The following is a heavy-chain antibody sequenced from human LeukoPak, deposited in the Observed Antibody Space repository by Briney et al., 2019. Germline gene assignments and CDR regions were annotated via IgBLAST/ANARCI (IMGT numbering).Heavy chain of an antibody. Sequence: SETLSPTCTVSGGSISSYYWGWIRQPPGKGLEWIGSIYYSGSTYYNPSLKSRVTISVDTSKNQFSLKLSSVTAADTAVYYCARAGTGYYYYMDVWGKGTTVTVSS. J-gene: IGHJ6*03. CDR1: GGSISSYY. CDR2: IYYSGST. D-gene: IGHD1-14*01. CDR3: ARAGTGYYYYMDV. V-gene: IGHV4-39*07.